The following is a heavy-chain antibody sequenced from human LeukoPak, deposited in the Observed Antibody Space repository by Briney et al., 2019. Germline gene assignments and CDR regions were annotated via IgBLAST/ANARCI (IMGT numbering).Heavy chain of an antibody. CDR3: ASRYYYDSSGYH. CDR1: GVSVSSSNYY. CDR2: VYRSGST. Sequence: PSETLSLTCTVSGVSVSSSNYYWGWIRQPPGMGLEWIGSVYRSGSTSYNPSLKSRVTISVDTSKNQFSLKLSSVTAADTAVYYCASRYYYDSSGYHWGQGTLVTVSS. V-gene: IGHV4-39*07. D-gene: IGHD3-22*01. J-gene: IGHJ4*02.